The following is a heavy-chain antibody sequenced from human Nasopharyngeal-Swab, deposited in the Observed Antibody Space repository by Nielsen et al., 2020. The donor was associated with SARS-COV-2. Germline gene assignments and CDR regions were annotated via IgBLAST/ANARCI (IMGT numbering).Heavy chain of an antibody. J-gene: IGHJ5*02. V-gene: IGHV4-39*01. CDR1: GGSISSSSYY. D-gene: IGHD1-26*01. CDR3: ARHASGSYYPGVAGNWFDP. Sequence: SETLSLTCTVSGGSISSSSYYWGWIRQPPGKGLEWIGSIYSSGSTYYNPSLKSRVTISVDTSKNQFSLKLSSVTAADTAVYYCARHASGSYYPGVAGNWFDPWGQGTLVTVSS. CDR2: IYSSGST.